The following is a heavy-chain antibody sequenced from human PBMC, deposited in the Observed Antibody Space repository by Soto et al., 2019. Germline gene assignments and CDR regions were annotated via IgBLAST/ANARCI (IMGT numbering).Heavy chain of an antibody. CDR2: FYYSGST. J-gene: IGHJ4*02. CDR3: ARWYGSEVFDY. V-gene: IGHV4-39*01. D-gene: IGHD3-10*01. Sequence: QLQLQESGPGLVKPSETLSLTCTVSCVSISSSSYYWGWIRQPPGKGLEWIGSFYYSGSTYYNPYLKRRVTISVDTSKSQFSLQLSSVTAADTAVYDCARWYGSEVFDYWGQGPLVTVSS. CDR1: CVSISSSSYY.